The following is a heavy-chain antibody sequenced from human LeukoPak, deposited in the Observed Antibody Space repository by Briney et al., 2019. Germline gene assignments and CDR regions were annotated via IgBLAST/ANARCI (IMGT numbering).Heavy chain of an antibody. CDR1: GFTFDDYA. CDR2: INSDGSST. Sequence: PGRSLRLSCAASGFTFDDYAMHWVRQAPGKGLVWVSRINSDGSSTSYADSVKGRFTISRDNAKNSLYLQMNSLRAEDTAVYYCARPNYYDSSGYYYPDKDAFDIWGQGTMVTVSS. V-gene: IGHV3-74*01. CDR3: ARPNYYDSSGYYYPDKDAFDI. J-gene: IGHJ3*02. D-gene: IGHD3-22*01.